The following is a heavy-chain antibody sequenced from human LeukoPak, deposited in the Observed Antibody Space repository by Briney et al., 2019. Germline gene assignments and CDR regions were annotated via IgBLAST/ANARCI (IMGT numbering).Heavy chain of an antibody. CDR3: ARHAEESFDAFDI. CDR2: IYYSGRT. V-gene: IGHV4-30-4*01. J-gene: IGHJ3*02. CDR1: GGSISSGAYY. Sequence: SETLSLTCTVSGGSISSGAYYWSWIRQPPGKGLEWIGYIYYSGRTYYKPSLRSRVTISVDRSRNQFSLKLTSMTAADTAGYYCARHAEESFDAFDIWGQGTMVTVSS. D-gene: IGHD1-26*01.